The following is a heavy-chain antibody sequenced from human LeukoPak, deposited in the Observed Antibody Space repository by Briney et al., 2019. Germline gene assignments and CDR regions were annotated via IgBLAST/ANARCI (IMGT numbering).Heavy chain of an antibody. CDR2: INPNSGGT. V-gene: IGHV1-2*02. Sequence: ASVKVSCKASGYTFTGYYIHWVRQAPGQGLEWMGWINPNSGGTNYAQKFQGRVTMTRDTSISTAYMELSRLRSDDTAVYYCARQGGVPAALYYYYMDVWGKGTTVTVSS. J-gene: IGHJ6*03. CDR3: ARQGGVPAALYYYYMDV. D-gene: IGHD2-2*01. CDR1: GYTFTGYY.